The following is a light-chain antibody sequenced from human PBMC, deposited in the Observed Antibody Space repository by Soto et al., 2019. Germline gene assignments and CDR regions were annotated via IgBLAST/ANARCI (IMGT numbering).Light chain of an antibody. CDR2: AGS. CDR1: QSVSSSY. V-gene: IGKV3-20*01. Sequence: EIVLTQSPGTLCLSPGERATLSCRASQSVSSSYLAWFQQKPGQAPRLLIYAGSSRATGIPDRFSGSGSGTDFTLTISRLEPEDFAVYYCHQYATSPITFGQGTRLEIK. CDR3: HQYATSPIT. J-gene: IGKJ5*01.